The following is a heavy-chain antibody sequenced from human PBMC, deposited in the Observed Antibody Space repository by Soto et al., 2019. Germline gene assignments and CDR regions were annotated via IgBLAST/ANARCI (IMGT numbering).Heavy chain of an antibody. Sequence: EVQLVESGGGLVQPGGSLRLSCAASGFTFSGYWMHWVRQSPGKGLVWVSRLNSDGSITSYADSVKGRFTISRDNTKNTLYIQMKSLRAENTAVYFCARGGAYNGGWFSWGPGNLVTVSS. D-gene: IGHD6-19*01. CDR2: LNSDGSIT. CDR1: GFTFSGYW. J-gene: IGHJ4*02. CDR3: ARGGAYNGGWFS. V-gene: IGHV3-74*01.